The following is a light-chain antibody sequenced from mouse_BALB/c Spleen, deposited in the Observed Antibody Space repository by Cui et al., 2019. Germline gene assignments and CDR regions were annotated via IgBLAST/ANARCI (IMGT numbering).Light chain of an antibody. CDR2: RAN. J-gene: IGKJ2*01. CDR1: QDINSY. V-gene: IGKV14-111*01. CDR3: LQYDEFPYT. Sequence: DIKMTQSPSSMYAYLGERVTFTCKASQDINSYLSWFQQKPGKSPKTLIYRANRLVDGVPSRFSGSGSGQDYSLTISSLEYEDMGIYYCLQYDEFPYTFGGGTKLEIK.